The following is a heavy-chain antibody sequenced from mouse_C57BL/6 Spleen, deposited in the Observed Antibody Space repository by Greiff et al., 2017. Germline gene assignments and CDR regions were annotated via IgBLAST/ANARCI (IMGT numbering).Heavy chain of an antibody. CDR3: TTWALRGYFDY. Sequence: EVKLVESGAELVRPGASVKLSCTASGFNIKDDYMHWVKQRPEQGLEWIGWIDPENGDTEYASKFQGKATITADTSSNTAYLQLSSLTSEDTAVYYCTTWALRGYFDYWGQGTTLTVSS. CDR2: IDPENGDT. D-gene: IGHD1-1*01. J-gene: IGHJ2*01. V-gene: IGHV14-4*01. CDR1: GFNIKDDY.